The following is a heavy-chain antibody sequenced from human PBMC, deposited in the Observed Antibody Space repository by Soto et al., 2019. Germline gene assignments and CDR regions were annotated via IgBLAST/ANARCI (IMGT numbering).Heavy chain of an antibody. D-gene: IGHD1-1*01. CDR3: ARGRYGDY. V-gene: IGHV1-18*01. J-gene: IGHJ4*02. Sequence: QVHLVQSGAEVKKPGASVKVSCKASGYTFTSYGITWVRQAPGQGLEWMGWISAHNGNTDYAQKLQGRGIVTRDTATGTAYMELRSLISDDTAVYYWARGRYGDYWGQGALVTVSS. CDR2: ISAHNGNT. CDR1: GYTFTSYG.